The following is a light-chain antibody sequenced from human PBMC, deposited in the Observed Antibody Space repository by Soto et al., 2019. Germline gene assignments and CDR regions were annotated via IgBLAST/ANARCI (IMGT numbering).Light chain of an antibody. Sequence: EIMMTQSPANVSVFPGERATLSCRASQSIDSDLAWYQQKPGHVPRLLIYGASTRATGVPARFSGSGSGTGFTLPLIRLQSDDFAVYYCQQYSHWRTFGPGTKVEIK. CDR2: GAS. CDR3: QQYSHWRT. V-gene: IGKV3-15*01. CDR1: QSIDSD. J-gene: IGKJ1*01.